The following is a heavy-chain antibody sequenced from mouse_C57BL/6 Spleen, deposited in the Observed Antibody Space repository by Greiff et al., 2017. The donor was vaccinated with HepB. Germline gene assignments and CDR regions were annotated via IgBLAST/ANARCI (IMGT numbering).Heavy chain of an antibody. V-gene: IGHV1-50*01. J-gene: IGHJ2*01. CDR1: GYTFTSYW. Sequence: QVQLQQPGAELVKPGASVKLSCKASGYTFTSYWMQWVKQRPGQGLEWIGEIDPSDSYTNYNQKFKGKATLTVDTSSSTAYMQLSSLTSEDSAVYYCARRAQATGGYVDYWGQGTTLTVSS. D-gene: IGHD3-2*02. CDR3: ARRAQATGGYVDY. CDR2: IDPSDSYT.